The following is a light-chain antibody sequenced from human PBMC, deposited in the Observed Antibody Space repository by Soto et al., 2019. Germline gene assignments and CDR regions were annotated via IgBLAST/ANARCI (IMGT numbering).Light chain of an antibody. Sequence: EIVMTQSPATLSVSPGERATLSCRASQSVSSNLAWYQQKPGQAPRLLIYGASTRATGIPARFSGSGSGTESTLTISSLQSEDFAVYYCQQYNNWPPLTFGGGTKVDI. V-gene: IGKV3-15*01. CDR2: GAS. CDR3: QQYNNWPPLT. J-gene: IGKJ4*01. CDR1: QSVSSN.